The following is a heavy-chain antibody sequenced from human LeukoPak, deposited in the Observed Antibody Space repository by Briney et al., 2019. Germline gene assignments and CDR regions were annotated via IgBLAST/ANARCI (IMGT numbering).Heavy chain of an antibody. V-gene: IGHV3-53*01. CDR3: AKDRLTITMIVVAPGGFDY. CDR1: GFTVSSNY. J-gene: IGHJ4*02. D-gene: IGHD3-22*01. CDR2: IYSDGRT. Sequence: GGSLRLSCAVSGFTVSSNYMTWVRQAPGKGLEWVSIIYSDGRTYNADSVKGRFTISRDNSKNTLYLQMNSLRAEDTAVYYCAKDRLTITMIVVAPGGFDYWGQGTLVTVSS.